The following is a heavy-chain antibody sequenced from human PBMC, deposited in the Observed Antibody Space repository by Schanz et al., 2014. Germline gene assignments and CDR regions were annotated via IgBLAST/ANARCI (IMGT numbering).Heavy chain of an antibody. V-gene: IGHV1-46*01. D-gene: IGHD3-3*01. CDR2: INPTGGST. J-gene: IGHJ6*02. CDR1: GYTFTGYY. Sequence: QVQLVQSGAEVKKPGASVKVSCKASGYTFTGYYLHWVRQAPGQGLEWMGIINPTGGSTTYAEKFLGRVTMTRDMSINTAYMELSRLRSDDSAVYYCASDFWSGYSHYYYGLDVWGQGTTVTVSS. CDR3: ASDFWSGYSHYYYGLDV.